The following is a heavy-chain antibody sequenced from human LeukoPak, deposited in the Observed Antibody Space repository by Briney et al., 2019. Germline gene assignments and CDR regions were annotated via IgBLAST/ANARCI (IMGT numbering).Heavy chain of an antibody. D-gene: IGHD6-19*01. CDR1: GFTFSNYA. CDR3: AKARYTAGWYTFDY. V-gene: IGHV3-23*01. Sequence: GGSLRLSCAASGFTFSNYAMSWVRHTPRKGLEWVSIIRGSDGSTYYADSVKGRFTTSRDNPKNTLYLEMNNLRAEDTALYYCAKARYTAGWYTFDYWGQGTQVTVSS. CDR2: IRGSDGST. J-gene: IGHJ4*02.